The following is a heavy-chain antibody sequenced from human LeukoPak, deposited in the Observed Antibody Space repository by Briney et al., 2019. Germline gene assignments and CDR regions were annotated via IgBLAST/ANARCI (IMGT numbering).Heavy chain of an antibody. CDR1: GYTFTGYY. CDR3: ARDRFPGKAAAGQNLNNWFDP. V-gene: IGHV1-2*02. CDR2: INPNSGGT. Sequence: ASVKVSCKASGYTFTGYYMHWVRQAPGQGLEWMGWINPNSGGTNYAQKFQGRVTMTRDTSISTAYMELSRLRSDDTAVYYCARDRFPGKAAAGQNLNNWFDPWGQGTLVTVSS. D-gene: IGHD6-13*01. J-gene: IGHJ5*02.